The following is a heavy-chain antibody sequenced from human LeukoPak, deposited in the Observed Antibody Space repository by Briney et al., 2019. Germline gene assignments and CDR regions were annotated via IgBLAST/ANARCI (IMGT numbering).Heavy chain of an antibody. CDR2: INYSGST. J-gene: IGHJ3*02. V-gene: IGHV4-59*01. CDR1: GGSISTYY. Sequence: SETLSLTCTVSGGSISTYYWSWIRQPPGKGLEWIGYINYSGSTNYNPSLKSRVTISVDTSKNQFSLKLSSVTAADPGVYFCARVYGSGYDFRGAFAIWGQGTMVTVSS. CDR3: ARVYGSGYDFRGAFAI. D-gene: IGHD5-12*01.